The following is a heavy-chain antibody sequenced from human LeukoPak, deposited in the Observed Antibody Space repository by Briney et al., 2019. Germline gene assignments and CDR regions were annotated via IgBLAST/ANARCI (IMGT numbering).Heavy chain of an antibody. CDR2: ISRSSGTI. D-gene: IGHD1-1*01. CDR1: GFTFGDYA. CDR3: ARDRDATGHDAFDI. V-gene: IGHV3-48*03. J-gene: IGHJ3*02. Sequence: GGSLRLSCTASGFTFGDYAMNWVRQAPGKGLEWVSCISRSSGTIYYADSVKGRFTISRDNAKDSLFLQMNSLRAEDTAVYYCARDRDATGHDAFDIWGQGTMVTVSS.